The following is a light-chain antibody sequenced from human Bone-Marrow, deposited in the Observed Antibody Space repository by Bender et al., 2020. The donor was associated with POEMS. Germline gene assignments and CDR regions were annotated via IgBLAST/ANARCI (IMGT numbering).Light chain of an antibody. CDR2: QDD. V-gene: IGLV3-1*01. J-gene: IGLJ3*02. CDR1: NLGRKH. Sequence: SFVLTQPPSVSVSPGQTASIICSGDNLGRKHVSWYQQKPGQSPVLVIYQDDKRPSGIPERFSGSNSGSAATLTISGTQAVDEADYYCLAWDSTTGVFGGGTKVTV. CDR3: LAWDSTTGV.